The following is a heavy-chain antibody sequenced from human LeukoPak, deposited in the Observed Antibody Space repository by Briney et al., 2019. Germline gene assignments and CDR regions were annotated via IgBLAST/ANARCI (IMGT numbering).Heavy chain of an antibody. CDR1: GYTFTGYY. V-gene: IGHV1-2*02. CDR2: INPNSGGT. Sequence: ASVKVSCKASGYTFTGYYMHWVRQAPGQGLEWMGWINPNSGGTNYAQKFQGRVTMTRDTSISTAYMELSRLRSDDTAVYYCARVPTNDYYDSSGYHGYWGQGTLVTVSS. CDR3: ARVPTNDYYDSSGYHGY. J-gene: IGHJ4*02. D-gene: IGHD3-22*01.